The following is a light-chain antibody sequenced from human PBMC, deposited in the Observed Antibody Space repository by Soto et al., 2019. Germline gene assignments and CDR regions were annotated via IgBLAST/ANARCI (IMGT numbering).Light chain of an antibody. V-gene: IGLV2-14*03. CDR2: DVS. CDR3: SSYTSSSTLV. CDR1: SGDVGGYTY. Sequence: QSALTQPASVSGSPGQSITISCTGTSGDVGGYTYVSWYQQPPGKAPKLIIYDVSNRPSGVSNRFSGSKSGNTASLTISGLQAEDEADYYCSSYTSSSTLVFGGGTKLTVL. J-gene: IGLJ2*01.